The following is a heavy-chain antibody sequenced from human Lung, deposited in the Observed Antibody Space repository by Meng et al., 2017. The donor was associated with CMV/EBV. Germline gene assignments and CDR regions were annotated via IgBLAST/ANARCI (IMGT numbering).Heavy chain of an antibody. CDR2: IYPGDSDT. CDR3: ARVGYCSGGSCSPFDP. CDR1: GYSFTRYW. V-gene: IGHV5-51*01. D-gene: IGHD2-15*01. J-gene: IGHJ5*02. Sequence: GGSXRLXCKGSGYSFTRYWIGWVRQMPGKGLEWMGIIYPGDSDTRYSPSFQGQVTISADKSISTAYLQWSSLKASDTAMYYCARVGYCSGGSCSPFDPWGQGTMVTFSS.